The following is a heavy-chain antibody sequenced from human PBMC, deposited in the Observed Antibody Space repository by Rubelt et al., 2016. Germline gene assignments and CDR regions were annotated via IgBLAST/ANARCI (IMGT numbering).Heavy chain of an antibody. J-gene: IGHJ4*02. V-gene: IGHV3-21*01. CDR2: SYK. CDR3: ARSLGGSDY. D-gene: IGHD1-26*01. Sequence: SYKYYGASMKGRFTISRDNAKNSLYLQMNSLRAEDTAVYYCARSLGGSDYWGQGTLVTVSS.